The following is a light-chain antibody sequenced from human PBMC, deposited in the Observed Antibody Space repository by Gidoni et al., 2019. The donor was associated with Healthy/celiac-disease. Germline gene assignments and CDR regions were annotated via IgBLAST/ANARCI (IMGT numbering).Light chain of an antibody. Sequence: QSALTQPASVSGSPGQSITISCTGTSSDVGRYNLVSWYQQHPGKAPKLMIYEVSKRPSGVSNRFSGSKSGNTASLTISGLQAEDEADYYCCSYAGSSTWVFGTGTKVTVX. CDR1: SSDVGRYNL. J-gene: IGLJ1*01. CDR2: EVS. V-gene: IGLV2-23*02. CDR3: CSYAGSSTWV.